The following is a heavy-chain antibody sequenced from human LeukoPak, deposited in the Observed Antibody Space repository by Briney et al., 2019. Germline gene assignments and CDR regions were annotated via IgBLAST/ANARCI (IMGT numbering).Heavy chain of an antibody. CDR3: ARCSGYDWRFDD. J-gene: IGHJ4*02. V-gene: IGHV4-4*09. D-gene: IGHD5-12*01. Sequence: SETLSLTCTVSGGSISSYYWSWIRQPPGKGLEWIGYIYTSGSTNYNPSLKSRVTISVDTSKNQFSLKLSSVTAADTAVYYCARCSGYDWRFDDWGQGTLVTVSS. CDR1: GGSISSYY. CDR2: IYTSGST.